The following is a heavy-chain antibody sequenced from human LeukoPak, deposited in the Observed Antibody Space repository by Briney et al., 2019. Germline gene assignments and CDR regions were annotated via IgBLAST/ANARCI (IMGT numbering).Heavy chain of an antibody. J-gene: IGHJ4*02. CDR1: GGSISSYY. V-gene: IGHV4-59*01. CDR3: ARGYGSGSYVDY. Sequence: SETLSLTCTVSGGSISSYYWSWIRQPPGKGLEWIGYIYYSGSTNYNPSLKSRVTISVDTSKNQFSLGLSSVTAADTAVYYCARGYGSGSYVDYWGQGTLVTVSS. CDR2: IYYSGST. D-gene: IGHD3-10*01.